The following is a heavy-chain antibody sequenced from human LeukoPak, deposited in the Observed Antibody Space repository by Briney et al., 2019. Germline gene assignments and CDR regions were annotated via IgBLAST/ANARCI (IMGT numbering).Heavy chain of an antibody. J-gene: IGHJ4*02. CDR3: ARDRAYSAFDY. V-gene: IGHV3-7*03. CDR2: INPDGSEK. CDR1: GFTFRTSW. D-gene: IGHD1-26*01. Sequence: GGSLRLSGVLSGFTFRTSWMTWVRQAPGRGLERVAIINPDGSEKYYLESLKGRITISRDNAENSVHLQMNSLKAEDTAIYCARDRAYSAFDYWGQGTLVTVSS.